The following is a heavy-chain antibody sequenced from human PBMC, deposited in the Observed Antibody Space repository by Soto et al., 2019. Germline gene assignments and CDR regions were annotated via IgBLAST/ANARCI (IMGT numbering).Heavy chain of an antibody. CDR2: IWYDGSNK. V-gene: IGHV3-33*01. D-gene: IGHD6-13*01. CDR1: GFTFSSYG. Sequence: QVQLVESGGGVVQPGRSLRLSCAASGFTFSSYGMHWVRQAPGKGLEWVAVIWYDGSNKYYADSVKGRFTISRDNSKNTLYLQMNSLRADDTAVYYCARETDSSSWYLSMPYWGEGTLVTVSS. CDR3: ARETDSSSWYLSMPY. J-gene: IGHJ4*02.